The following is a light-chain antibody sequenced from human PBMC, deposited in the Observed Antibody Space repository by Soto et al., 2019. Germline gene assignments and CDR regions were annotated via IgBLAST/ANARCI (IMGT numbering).Light chain of an antibody. J-gene: IGKJ1*01. Sequence: AIRMTQSPSSLSASTGDRVTITCRASQGISSYLAWYQQKPGKAPKLLIYAASTLQGGVPSRFSSSGSGTDFTLTISCLQSEDFATYYCQQYYSYLRTFGQGNKVDIK. CDR2: AAS. CDR3: QQYYSYLRT. CDR1: QGISSY. V-gene: IGKV1-8*01.